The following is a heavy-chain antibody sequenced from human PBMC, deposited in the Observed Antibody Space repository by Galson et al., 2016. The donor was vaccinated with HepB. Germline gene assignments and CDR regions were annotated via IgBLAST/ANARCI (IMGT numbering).Heavy chain of an antibody. D-gene: IGHD4-11*01. J-gene: IGHJ4*02. CDR2: IYPGDSDT. CDR3: ARHRSTVNVDY. V-gene: IGHV5-51*01. CDR1: GYSFTSYW. Sequence: QSGAEVKRPGESLKISCKGSGYSFTSYWIGWVRQMPGKGLERMGIIYPGDSDTRYSPSFRGQVTISADKSISTAYLQWGSLKASDTAIYFCARHRSTVNVDYWGPGTLVTVSS.